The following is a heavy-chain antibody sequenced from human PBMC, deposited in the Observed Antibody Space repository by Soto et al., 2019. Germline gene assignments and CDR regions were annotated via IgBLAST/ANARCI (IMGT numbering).Heavy chain of an antibody. V-gene: IGHV3-30*18. CDR3: AKDLGDSSADDGADY. D-gene: IGHD6-25*01. CDR2: ISSDGSNE. J-gene: IGHJ4*02. Sequence: GGSLRLSCAASGFTFSTYDMHWVRQAPGKGLEWVAVISSDGSNEYYADSVKGRFTISRDNSKNTLYVQMNSLRAEDTAVYYCAKDLGDSSADDGADYWGQGTLVTVSS. CDR1: GFTFSTYD.